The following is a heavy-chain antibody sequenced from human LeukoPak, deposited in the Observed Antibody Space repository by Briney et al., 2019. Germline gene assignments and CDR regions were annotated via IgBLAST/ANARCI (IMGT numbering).Heavy chain of an antibody. J-gene: IGHJ4*02. CDR1: GGSISSSSYY. CDR2: IYYSGST. Sequence: PSETLSLTCTVSGGSISSSSYYWGWIRQPPGKGLEWIGSIYYSGSTYYNPSLKSRVTISVDTSKNQFSLKLSSVTAADTAVYYCASTANDYFDYWGQGTLVTVSS. D-gene: IGHD4/OR15-4a*01. V-gene: IGHV4-39*01. CDR3: ASTANDYFDY.